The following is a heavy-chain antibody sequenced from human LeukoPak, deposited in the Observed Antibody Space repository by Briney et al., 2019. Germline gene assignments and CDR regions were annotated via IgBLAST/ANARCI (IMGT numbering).Heavy chain of an antibody. CDR2: ISSSSTT. J-gene: IGHJ6*03. D-gene: IGHD3-10*01. Sequence: PGGSLRLSCAASGFTFSDYSMNWVRQAPGKGLEWVSYISSSSTTYYADSVRGRFTISRDNAKNSLYLQMSSLRAEDTAVYYCASFTVVGSYYCYMGVWGNGTTVTVSS. CDR3: ASFTVVGSYYCYMGV. CDR1: GFTFSDYS. V-gene: IGHV3-69-1*01.